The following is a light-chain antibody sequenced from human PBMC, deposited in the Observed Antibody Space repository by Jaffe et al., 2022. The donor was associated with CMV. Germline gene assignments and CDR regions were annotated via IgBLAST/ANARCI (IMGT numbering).Light chain of an antibody. Sequence: DIVMTQSPDSLAVSLGERATINCKSSQSVFYSSNNKNYLAWYQQKPRQPPKLLISWASTRESGVPDRFSGSGSGTDFTLTISSLQAEDVAVYYCQQYYNTPLTFGGGTKVEIK. J-gene: IGKJ4*01. CDR1: QSVFYSSNNKNY. CDR2: WAS. CDR3: QQYYNTPLT. V-gene: IGKV4-1*01.